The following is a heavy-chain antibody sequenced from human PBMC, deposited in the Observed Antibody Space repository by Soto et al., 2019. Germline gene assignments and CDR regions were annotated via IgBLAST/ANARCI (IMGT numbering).Heavy chain of an antibody. D-gene: IGHD2-2*01. Sequence: QLVESGGGLVKPGGSLRLSCSASGFTFSDENMSWVRQVPGKGLEWVSGISGGGSYILYADSVQGRFSISRDNPKNSLFLEMNSLRVEDTAVYYCARDSDCHSTSCFFPPHVWGQGTTVTVSS. J-gene: IGHJ6*02. CDR2: ISGGGSYI. CDR1: GFTFSDEN. CDR3: ARDSDCHSTSCFFPPHV. V-gene: IGHV3-21*06.